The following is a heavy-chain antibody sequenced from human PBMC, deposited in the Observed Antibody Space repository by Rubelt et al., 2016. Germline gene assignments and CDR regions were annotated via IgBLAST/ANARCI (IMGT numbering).Heavy chain of an antibody. CDR2: LNPSGGRT. D-gene: IGHD3-3*01. V-gene: IGHV1-46*01. CDR1: GYTFTSYY. CDR3: ARSPRYDVEDNGFDP. J-gene: IGHJ5*02. Sequence: QVQLVQSGAEVKKPGASVKVSCKASGYTFTSYYMHWVRQAPGQGLEWMGILNPSGGRTSYAQKCQGRVTMTRDTSTSTVYMELSSLRSEDTAVYYCARSPRYDVEDNGFDPWGQGTLVTVSS.